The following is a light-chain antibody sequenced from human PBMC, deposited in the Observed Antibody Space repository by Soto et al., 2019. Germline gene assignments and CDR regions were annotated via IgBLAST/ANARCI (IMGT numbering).Light chain of an antibody. CDR1: QSVSSN. CDR3: QQCNNWPPT. V-gene: IGKV3-15*01. J-gene: IGKJ1*01. Sequence: EIMMTQSPATLSVSPGERATLSCRASQSVSSNLAWYQQKPGQAPRLLIYGASTRATGIPARFSGSGSGTEFTLTISSLQSEDFAVYYCQQCNNWPPTFGQGTKVEIK. CDR2: GAS.